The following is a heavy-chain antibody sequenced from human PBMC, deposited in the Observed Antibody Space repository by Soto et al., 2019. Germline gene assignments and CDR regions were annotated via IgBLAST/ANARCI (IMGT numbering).Heavy chain of an antibody. CDR1: GGSISSSSYY. V-gene: IGHV4-39*01. Sequence: KPSETLSLTCTVSGGSISSSSYYWGWIRQPPGKGLEWIGSIYYSGSTYYNPSLKSRVTISVDTSKNQFSLKLSSVTAADTAVYYCARLGWNTAFTKIDYWGQGTLVTVSS. CDR2: IYYSGST. D-gene: IGHD5-18*01. J-gene: IGHJ4*02. CDR3: ARLGWNTAFTKIDY.